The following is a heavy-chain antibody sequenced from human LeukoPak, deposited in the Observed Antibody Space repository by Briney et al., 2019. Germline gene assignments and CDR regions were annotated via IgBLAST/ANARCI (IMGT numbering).Heavy chain of an antibody. CDR2: INHSGST. D-gene: IGHD3-9*01. CDR1: GGSCSGYY. CDR3: ARGPRYFDWLLSHRFDY. V-gene: IGHV4-34*01. J-gene: IGHJ4*02. Sequence: SSETLTLTCAVYGGSCSGYYWSWIRQPPGKGLEWIGEINHSGSTNYNPSLKSRVTISVDTSKNQFSLKLSSVTAADTAVYYCARGPRYFDWLLSHRFDYWGQGTLVTVSS.